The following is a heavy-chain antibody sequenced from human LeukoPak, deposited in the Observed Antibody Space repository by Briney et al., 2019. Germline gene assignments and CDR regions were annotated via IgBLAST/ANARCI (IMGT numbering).Heavy chain of an antibody. CDR3: TRRAAALDAFDI. V-gene: IGHV3-74*01. CDR2: IKSDGSST. D-gene: IGHD6-13*01. J-gene: IGHJ3*02. CDR1: GFTFSSYW. Sequence: PGGSLRLSCAASGFTFSSYWMHWVRQAPGKGLVWVSRIKSDGSSTTYADSVKGRFTISRDNAKNTLYLQMNSLRAEDTAVYYCTRRAAALDAFDIWGQGTMVTVSS.